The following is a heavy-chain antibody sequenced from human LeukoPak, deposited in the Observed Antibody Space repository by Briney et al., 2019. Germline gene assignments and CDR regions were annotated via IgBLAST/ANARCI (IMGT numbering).Heavy chain of an antibody. J-gene: IGHJ4*02. D-gene: IGHD1-20*01. CDR3: ASGSYNWMGPVYYFDY. V-gene: IGHV4-4*02. CDR2: IYHSGST. CDR1: GGSISSSNW. Sequence: PSEILSLTCAVSGGSISSSNWWSWVRQPPGKGLEWIGEIYHSGSTNYNPSLKSRVTISVDKSKNQFSLKLSSVTAADTAVYYCASGSYNWMGPVYYFDYWGQGTLVTVSS.